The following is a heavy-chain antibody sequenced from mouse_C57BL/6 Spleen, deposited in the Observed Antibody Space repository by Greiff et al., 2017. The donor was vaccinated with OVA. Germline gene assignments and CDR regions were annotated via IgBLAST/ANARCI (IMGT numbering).Heavy chain of an antibody. V-gene: IGHV1-42*01. Sequence: EVKLVQSGPELVKPGASVKISCKASGYSFTGYYMNWVKQSPEKSLEWIGEINPSTGGTTYNQKFKAKATLTVDKSSSTAYMQLKSLTSEDSAVYYCARRWVQYYFDYWGQGTTLTVSS. CDR3: ARRWVQYYFDY. CDR2: INPSTGGT. CDR1: GYSFTGYY. D-gene: IGHD4-1*01. J-gene: IGHJ2*01.